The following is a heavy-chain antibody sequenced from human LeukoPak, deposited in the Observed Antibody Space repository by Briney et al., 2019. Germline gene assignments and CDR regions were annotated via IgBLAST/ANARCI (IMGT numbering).Heavy chain of an antibody. CDR2: ISGSGGST. CDR1: EFTFSSYA. CDR3: AKGDGINHYHWFDP. Sequence: GGSLRLSCAASEFTFSSYAMNWVRQAPGKGLEWVSGISGSGGSTCYADSVKGRFTISRDNSKNTLYLQMNSLRAEDTALYYCAKGDGINHYHWFDPWGQGTLVTVSS. J-gene: IGHJ5*02. D-gene: IGHD2-15*01. V-gene: IGHV3-23*01.